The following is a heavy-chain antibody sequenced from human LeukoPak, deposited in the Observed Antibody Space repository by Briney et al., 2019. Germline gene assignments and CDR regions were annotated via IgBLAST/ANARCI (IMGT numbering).Heavy chain of an antibody. Sequence: SETLSLTCTVSGYSISRGYSWNWIRQPPGKGLEWIGYMYNSGSTNNNPSLKSRVTISVDKSKNQFSLKLSSVTAADTAVYYCAKESNSSDNWYFDLWGRGTLVTVSS. D-gene: IGHD2/OR15-2a*01. V-gene: IGHV4-61*01. CDR1: GYSISRGYS. CDR3: AKESNSSDNWYFDL. CDR2: MYNSGST. J-gene: IGHJ2*01.